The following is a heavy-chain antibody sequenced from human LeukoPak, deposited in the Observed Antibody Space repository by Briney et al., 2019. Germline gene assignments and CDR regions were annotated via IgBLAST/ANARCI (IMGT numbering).Heavy chain of an antibody. CDR1: GGTFSSYA. CDR2: IIPIFGTA. J-gene: IGHJ6*03. D-gene: IGHD4-17*01. Sequence: GASVKVSCKASGGTFSSYAISWVRQAPGQGLEWMGGIIPIFGTANYAQKFQGRVTITTDESTSTAYMELSSLRSEDTAVYYCARGLVTTSIYYYYMDVWGKGTTVTVFS. CDR3: ARGLVTTSIYYYYMDV. V-gene: IGHV1-69*05.